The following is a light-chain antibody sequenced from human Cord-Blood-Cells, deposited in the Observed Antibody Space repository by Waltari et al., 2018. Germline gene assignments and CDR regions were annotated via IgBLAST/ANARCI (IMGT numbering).Light chain of an antibody. J-gene: IGLJ3*02. CDR3: SSYTSSSTNWV. CDR1: SSDVGGYNY. Sequence: QSALTQPASVSGSPGQSITISCTGTSSDVGGYNYVSWYQQHPSKAPKLMIYEVSNRPSGVSKRFSGSKSGNTASLTISGLQAEDEADYYCSSYTSSSTNWVFGGGTKLTVL. V-gene: IGLV2-14*01. CDR2: EVS.